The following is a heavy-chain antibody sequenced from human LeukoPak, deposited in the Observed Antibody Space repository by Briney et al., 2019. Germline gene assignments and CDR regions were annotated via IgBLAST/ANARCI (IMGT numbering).Heavy chain of an antibody. CDR1: GFTFSTYV. CDR2: ISSSSSTI. V-gene: IGHV3-48*02. J-gene: IGHJ4*02. D-gene: IGHD1-26*01. CDR3: ARRDKVGAIPLFDY. Sequence: PGGSLRLSCAASGFTFSTYVMNWFRQAPGQGLEWVSYISSSSSTISYADSVKGRFTISRDNAKNSLYLQMNSLRDEDTAVYYCARRDKVGAIPLFDYWGQGTLVTVSS.